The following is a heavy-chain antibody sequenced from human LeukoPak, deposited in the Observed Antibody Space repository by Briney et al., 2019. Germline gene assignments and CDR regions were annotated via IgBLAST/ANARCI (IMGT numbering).Heavy chain of an antibody. D-gene: IGHD2-2*01. V-gene: IGHV4-4*07. Sequence: SETLSLTCTVSRASISSYYWTWIRQPAGKGLEWIGRIYTSGSTNYNPSLKSRVTISVDTSKNQFSLKLSSVTAADTAVYYCARDGGSCISTSCYRWSDPWGQGTLVTVSS. CDR2: IYTSGST. J-gene: IGHJ5*02. CDR3: ARDGGSCISTSCYRWSDP. CDR1: RASISSYY.